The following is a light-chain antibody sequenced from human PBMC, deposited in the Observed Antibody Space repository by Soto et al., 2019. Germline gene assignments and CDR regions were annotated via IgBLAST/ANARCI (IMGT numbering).Light chain of an antibody. V-gene: IGKV4-1*01. CDR1: QSVLYSSNNKNY. Sequence: DIVMTQTPESLAVCRCERATINCKSSQSVLYSSNNKNYLAWYQQKPGQPPKLLIYWASTRESGVPDRFSGSGSGTDFTLTISSLQAEDVAVYFCQQYYRTPLTFGGGSKVDI. CDR2: WAS. J-gene: IGKJ4*01. CDR3: QQYYRTPLT.